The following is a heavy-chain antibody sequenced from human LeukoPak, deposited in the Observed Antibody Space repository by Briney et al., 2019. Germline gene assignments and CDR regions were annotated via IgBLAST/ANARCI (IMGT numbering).Heavy chain of an antibody. CDR3: ARARGECPDI. CDR2: IYSGGST. J-gene: IGHJ4*02. Sequence: GGSLRLSCAASGFTVSSNYMTWVRQAPGKGLEWVSVIYSGGSTYYADSVKGRFTISRDNAKNSLYLQMNSLRAEDTAVYYCARARGECPDIWGQGTLVTVSS. CDR1: GFTVSSNY. D-gene: IGHD3-10*01. V-gene: IGHV3-66*01.